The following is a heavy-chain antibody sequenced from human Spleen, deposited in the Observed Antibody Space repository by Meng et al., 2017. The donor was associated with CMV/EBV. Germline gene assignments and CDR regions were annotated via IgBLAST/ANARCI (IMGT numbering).Heavy chain of an antibody. CDR2: IGGSGGST. CDR3: ARAGGSSWYDYYYYGMDV. V-gene: IGHV3-23*01. D-gene: IGHD6-13*01. J-gene: IGHJ6*02. Sequence: GESLKISCAASGFTFSSYAMNWVRQPPGKGLEWVSAIGGSGGSTYYADSVKGRFTISRDNAKNSLYLQMNSLRAEDTAVYYCARAGGSSWYDYYYYGMDVWGQGTTVTVSS. CDR1: GFTFSSYA.